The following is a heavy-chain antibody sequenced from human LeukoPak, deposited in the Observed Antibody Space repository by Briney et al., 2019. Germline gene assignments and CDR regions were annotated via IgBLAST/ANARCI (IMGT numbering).Heavy chain of an antibody. J-gene: IGHJ4*02. V-gene: IGHV3-21*01. D-gene: IGHD5-24*01. Sequence: PGGSLRLSCSASGCTFSDYNMSWVRQAPGKRLGRCSSISSGSSDISYSDSVKGRCNISKDTGKTSLYMQMTSLRAEDTAVYYCSRDFRNHLDGDSPTYHFDDWGQGTLVTVSS. CDR3: SRDFRNHLDGDSPTYHFDD. CDR1: GCTFSDYN. CDR2: ISSGSSDI.